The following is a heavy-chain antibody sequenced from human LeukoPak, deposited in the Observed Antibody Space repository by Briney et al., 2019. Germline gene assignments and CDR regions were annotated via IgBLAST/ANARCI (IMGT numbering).Heavy chain of an antibody. V-gene: IGHV1-2*02. D-gene: IGHD2-2*03. CDR2: INPNSGGT. CDR1: GYTFTGYY. J-gene: IGHJ4*02. Sequence: GASVKVSCKASGYTFTGYYMHWVRQAPGQGLEWMGWINPNSGGTNYAQKFQGRVTMTRDTSISTAYMELSRLRSDDTAVYYCARSRWITPPIFDYWGQGTLVTVSS. CDR3: ARSRWITPPIFDY.